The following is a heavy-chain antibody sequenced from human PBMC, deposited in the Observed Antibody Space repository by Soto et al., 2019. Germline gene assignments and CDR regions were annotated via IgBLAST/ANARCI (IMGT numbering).Heavy chain of an antibody. CDR3: ARGDVGRGYSAYDSSDY. CDR1: GFTFSRDW. J-gene: IGHJ4*02. CDR2: INQDGSEK. D-gene: IGHD5-12*01. Sequence: GGSLRLSCAASGFTFSRDWMSWVRQAPGKGLEWVAIINQDGSEKYYVDSVKGRFTISRDNAKKSLYLQMNSLRADDTAVYYCARGDVGRGYSAYDSSDYWGQGTLVTVSS. V-gene: IGHV3-7*05.